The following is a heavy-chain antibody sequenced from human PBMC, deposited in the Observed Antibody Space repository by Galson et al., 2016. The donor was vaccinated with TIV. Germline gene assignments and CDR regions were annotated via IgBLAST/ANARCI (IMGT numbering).Heavy chain of an antibody. Sequence: SVKVSCKASGGTFSNYAIRWVRQAPGQGLEWMGRIIPIIGMTNYAQKFQGRLTITADTSTSTAYMELSSLRVEDTAVYFCARYRGDSFGMHVWCQGTTVTVSS. CDR2: IIPIIGMT. CDR3: ARYRGDSFGMHV. D-gene: IGHD1-26*01. V-gene: IGHV1-69*04. CDR1: GGTFSNYA. J-gene: IGHJ6*02.